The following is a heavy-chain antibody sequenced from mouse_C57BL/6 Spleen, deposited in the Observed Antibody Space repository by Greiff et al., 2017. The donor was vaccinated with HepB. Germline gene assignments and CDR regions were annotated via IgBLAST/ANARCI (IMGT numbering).Heavy chain of an antibody. CDR1: GYTFTSYW. D-gene: IGHD1-1*01. J-gene: IGHJ4*01. V-gene: IGHV1-50*01. CDR2: IDPSDSYT. CDR3: ARRLGHYYGSSYYAMDY. Sequence: QVQLQQPGAELVKPGASVKLSCKASGYTFTSYWMQWVKQRPGQGLEWIGEIDPSDSYTNYNQKFKGKATLTVDTSSSTAYMQLSSLTSEDSAVYYCARRLGHYYGSSYYAMDYWGQGTSVTVSS.